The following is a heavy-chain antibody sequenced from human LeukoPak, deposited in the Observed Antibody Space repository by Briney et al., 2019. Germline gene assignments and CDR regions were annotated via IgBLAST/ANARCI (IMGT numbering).Heavy chain of an antibody. J-gene: IGHJ4*02. V-gene: IGHV4-4*02. CDR1: GFTFYKNGM. CDR3: TRDESSRDDSGGYHY. D-gene: IGHD3-22*01. Sequence: GSLRLSCAASGFTFYKNGMSWVRQAPGKGLEWVGRVHFSGSTNYNPSLRSRVAISLDKSKSELSLTLKSVSAADTAVYYCTRDESSRDDSGGYHYWGRGVLVTVSS. CDR2: VHFSGST.